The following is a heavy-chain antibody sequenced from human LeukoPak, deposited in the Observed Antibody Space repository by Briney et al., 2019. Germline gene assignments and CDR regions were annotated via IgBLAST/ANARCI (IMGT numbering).Heavy chain of an antibody. Sequence: SGTLSLTCTVSGGSVSSGSYYWSWIRQPPGKGLEWIGYIYYSGSTNYNPSLKSRVTISVDTSKNQFSLKLSSVTAADTAVYYCAREVSVAGYYYYYYMDVWGKGTTVTVSS. CDR3: AREVSVAGYYYYYYMDV. J-gene: IGHJ6*03. D-gene: IGHD6-19*01. CDR1: GGSVSSGSYY. CDR2: IYYSGST. V-gene: IGHV4-61*01.